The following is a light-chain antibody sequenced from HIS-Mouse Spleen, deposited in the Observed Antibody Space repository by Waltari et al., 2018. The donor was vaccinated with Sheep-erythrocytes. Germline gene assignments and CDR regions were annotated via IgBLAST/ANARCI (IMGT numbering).Light chain of an antibody. J-gene: IGLJ2*01. CDR2: QDS. CDR3: QAWDSSTEV. Sequence: SYELTQPPSVSVSPGQTASITCPGDKLGDKYACWYQQKPGQSPVLVIYQDSKRPSGIPERLSGSNSGKTATLTISGTQAMDEADYYCQAWDSSTEVFGGGTKLTVL. V-gene: IGLV3-1*01. CDR1: KLGDKY.